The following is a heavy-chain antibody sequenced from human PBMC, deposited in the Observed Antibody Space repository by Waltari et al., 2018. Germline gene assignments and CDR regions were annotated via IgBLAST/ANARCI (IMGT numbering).Heavy chain of an antibody. CDR3: ARDLGSDYGNRDY. J-gene: IGHJ4*02. CDR2: INPNSGDT. D-gene: IGHD4-17*01. V-gene: IGHV1-2*06. CDR1: GYTFPGYY. Sequence: QVHLVQSGAEVKKPGASVKVSCKASGYTFPGYYIQWVRRAPGQGLEWMGRINPNSGDTNYEQKFQGRVTLTRDTSINTAYMELSSLKSDDTAVYYCARDLGSDYGNRDYWGQGTLVTVPS.